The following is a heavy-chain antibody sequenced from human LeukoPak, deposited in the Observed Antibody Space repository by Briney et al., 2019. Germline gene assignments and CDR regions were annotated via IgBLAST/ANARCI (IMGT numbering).Heavy chain of an antibody. J-gene: IGHJ4*02. CDR2: IYHSGST. D-gene: IGHD3-10*01. CDR3: AKDGSGYQSYYFDY. V-gene: IGHV4-4*02. Sequence: SGTLSLTCAVSGGSISSSNWWSWIRQPPGKGLEWIGEIYHSGSTNYNPSLKSRVTISVDKSKTQFSLKLSSVTAADTAVYYCAKDGSGYQSYYFDYWGQGTLVTVSS. CDR1: GGSISSSNW.